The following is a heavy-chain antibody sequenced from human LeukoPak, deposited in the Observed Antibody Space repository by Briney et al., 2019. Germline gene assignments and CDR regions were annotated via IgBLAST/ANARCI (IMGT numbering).Heavy chain of an antibody. CDR1: GFTFSSYA. CDR3: AKGANFVVVPAAVNWFDP. J-gene: IGHJ5*02. V-gene: IGHV3-23*01. CDR2: ISGSGGSP. D-gene: IGHD2-2*01. Sequence: PGGALRLSCAASGFTFSSYAMSWVRQAPGKGLEWVSTISGSGGSPYYADSVRGRFTISRDNSKSTLYLQMNSLRAEDTAVYYCAKGANFVVVPAAVNWFDPWGQGTLVTVSS.